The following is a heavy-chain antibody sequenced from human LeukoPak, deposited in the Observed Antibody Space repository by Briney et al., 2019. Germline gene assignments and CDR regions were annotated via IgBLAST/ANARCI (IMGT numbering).Heavy chain of an antibody. J-gene: IGHJ4*02. Sequence: GGSLKLSCAASGFTFSGSAMHWVRQASGKGLEWVGRIRSKANSYVTAYAASVKGRFTISRDDSKNTAYLQMNSLKTEDTAVYYCTSGIAVAGSETFDYWGQGTLVTVSS. CDR2: IRSKANSYVT. CDR1: GFTFSGSA. CDR3: TSGIAVAGSETFDY. D-gene: IGHD6-19*01. V-gene: IGHV3-73*01.